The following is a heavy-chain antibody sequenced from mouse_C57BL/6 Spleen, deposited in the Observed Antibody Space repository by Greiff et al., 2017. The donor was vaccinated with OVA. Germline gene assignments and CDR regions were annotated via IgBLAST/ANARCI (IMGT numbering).Heavy chain of an antibody. CDR3: ARGGLTGTWYAMDY. CDR1: GYTFTSYW. Sequence: QVQLKQPGAELVKPGASVKMSCKASGYTFTSYWITWVKQRPGQGLEWIGDIYPGSGSTNYNEKFKSKATLTVDTSSSTAYMQLSSLTSEDSAVYYCARGGLTGTWYAMDYWGQGTSVTVSS. V-gene: IGHV1-55*01. CDR2: IYPGSGST. J-gene: IGHJ4*01. D-gene: IGHD4-1*01.